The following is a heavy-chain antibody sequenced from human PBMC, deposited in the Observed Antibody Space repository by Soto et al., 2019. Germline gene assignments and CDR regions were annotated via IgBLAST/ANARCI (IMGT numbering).Heavy chain of an antibody. CDR3: AKDEIQLWPLDYLDA. V-gene: IGHV3-23*01. CDR1: GFTFSSYA. J-gene: IGHJ4*02. CDR2: ISDSGGSA. Sequence: EVQLLESGGGLVQPGGSLRLSCAASGFTFSSYAMSWVRQAPGKGLEWVSVISDSGGSAYYADSVKGRFTISRDNSKNTLYLQMNSLSAEDTAVYYCAKDEIQLWPLDYLDAWGQGTLVTVSS. D-gene: IGHD5-18*01.